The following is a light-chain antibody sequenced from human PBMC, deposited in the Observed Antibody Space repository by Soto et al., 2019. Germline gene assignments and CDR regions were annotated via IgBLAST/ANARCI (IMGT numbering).Light chain of an antibody. J-gene: IGKJ1*01. CDR2: GAS. CDR3: QQYGSSPRT. CDR1: QSVSSSY. Sequence: IVLTQSPGTLSVSPGERATLSCRASQSVSSSYLAWYQQKPGQAPRLLSYGASSRATGIPDRFSGSGSGTEFTLTISRLEPEDFAVYYCQQYGSSPRTFGQGTKVDIK. V-gene: IGKV3-20*01.